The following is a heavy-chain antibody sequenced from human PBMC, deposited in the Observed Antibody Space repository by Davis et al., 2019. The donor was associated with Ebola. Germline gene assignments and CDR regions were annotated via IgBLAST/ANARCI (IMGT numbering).Heavy chain of an antibody. J-gene: IGHJ4*02. CDR2: IYYSGST. D-gene: IGHD1-26*01. CDR1: GGSIISSSSY. CDR3: AKAGHCGNYCSFDS. V-gene: IGHV4-39*07. Sequence: SETLSLTCTVSGGSIISSSSYWGWIRQPPRKGLEWIGSIYYSGSTYYNPSLKSRVTISVDTSKNQFSLKLSSVTAADTAVYYCAKAGHCGNYCSFDSWGQGTLVTVSS.